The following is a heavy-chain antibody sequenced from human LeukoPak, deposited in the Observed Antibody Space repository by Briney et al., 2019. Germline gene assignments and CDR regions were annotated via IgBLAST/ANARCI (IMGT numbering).Heavy chain of an antibody. V-gene: IGHV3-66*02. CDR2: IYSGGST. Sequence: GGSLRLSCAASGFTVSSNYMSWVRQAPGKGLEWVSVIYSGGSTYYADSVKGRFTISRDNSKNTLYLQMNSLRAEDTAVYYCARWNVPAAIFSYYMDVWGKGTTVTVSS. J-gene: IGHJ6*03. CDR1: GFTVSSNY. D-gene: IGHD2-2*02. CDR3: ARWNVPAAIFSYYMDV.